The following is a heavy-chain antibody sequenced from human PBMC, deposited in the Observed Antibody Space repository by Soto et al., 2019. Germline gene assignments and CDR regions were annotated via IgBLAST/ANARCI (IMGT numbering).Heavy chain of an antibody. Sequence: SVKVSCKASGGTFSSYAISWVRQAPGQGLEWMGGIIPIFGTANYAQKFQGRVTITADESTSTAYMELSSLRVEDTAFYFCVKGTFSSSKVIFDYWGQGTLVTVSS. J-gene: IGHJ4*02. CDR1: GGTFSSYA. CDR3: VKGTFSSSKVIFDY. D-gene: IGHD6-6*01. V-gene: IGHV1-69*13. CDR2: IIPIFGTA.